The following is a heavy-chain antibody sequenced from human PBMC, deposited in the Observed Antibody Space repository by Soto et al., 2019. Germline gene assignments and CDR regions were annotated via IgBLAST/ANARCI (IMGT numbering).Heavy chain of an antibody. J-gene: IGHJ4*02. Sequence: PSETLSLTCTVSGGSIIIFYWSWIRQPPGKGLEWIGYINYSGNTNYNPSLKSRVTISVDTSKNQFSLKLSSVTAADTAVYYCANFHDYGDYGFHYWGQGTLVTVSS. CDR2: INYSGNT. V-gene: IGHV4-59*01. CDR3: ANFHDYGDYGFHY. D-gene: IGHD4-17*01. CDR1: GGSIIIFY.